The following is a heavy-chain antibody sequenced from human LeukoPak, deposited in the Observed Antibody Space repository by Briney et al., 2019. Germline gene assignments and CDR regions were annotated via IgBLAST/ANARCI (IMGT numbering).Heavy chain of an antibody. V-gene: IGHV1-2*02. D-gene: IGHD7-27*01. J-gene: IGHJ4*02. CDR1: GYTFSAYY. CDR2: VKPKSGVS. CDR3: ARDPPGDPSPYFDY. Sequence: GASVKISCKASGYTFSAYYIHWVRQAPGQGLEWMGWVKPKSGVSSYAQSFQGRVTMTRDTSSSTAYMELNRLTSDDTALYFCARDPPGDPSPYFDYWGQGSLVIVSS.